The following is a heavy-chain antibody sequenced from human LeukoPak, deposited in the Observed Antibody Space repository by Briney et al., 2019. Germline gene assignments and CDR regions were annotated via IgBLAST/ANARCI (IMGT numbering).Heavy chain of an antibody. CDR3: RNAGRGGSFTMGRGVKGDYYYMDV. V-gene: IGHV3-30*02. Sequence: GGSLRLSCAASGVTFSSDGMHWGRQAPGQGLGWVAFIRDDGSNKYYADSVKGRFTISRDNSKNRLYLQMNCLSAEDKAVHYCRNAGRGGSFTMGRGVKGDYYYMDVWGKGTTVTISS. J-gene: IGHJ6*03. D-gene: IGHD3-10*01. CDR2: IRDDGSNK. CDR1: GVTFSSDG.